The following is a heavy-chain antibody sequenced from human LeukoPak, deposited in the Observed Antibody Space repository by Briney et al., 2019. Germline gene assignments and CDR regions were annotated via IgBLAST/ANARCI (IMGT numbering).Heavy chain of an antibody. CDR1: GYTFTGYH. J-gene: IGHJ4*02. CDR3: ASAQNYYDNSLDY. D-gene: IGHD3-22*01. Sequence: APVKVSCKASGYTFTGYHMHWVRQAPGQGLEWMGQINPNNGDTTYAERFQGRVTVTRDTSITTAYMELSRLNSDDTAVYYCASAQNYYDNSLDYWGQGTLVIVSS. CDR2: INPNNGDT. V-gene: IGHV1-2*06.